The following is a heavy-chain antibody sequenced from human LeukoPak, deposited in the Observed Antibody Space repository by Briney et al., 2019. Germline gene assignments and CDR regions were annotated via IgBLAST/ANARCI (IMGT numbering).Heavy chain of an antibody. CDR1: GFTFSHAW. J-gene: IGHJ4*02. CDR2: IKSKTDGGTT. V-gene: IGHV3-15*01. CDR3: TTDHILVVTAIDDY. D-gene: IGHD2-21*02. Sequence: PGGSLRLSCAASGFTFSHAWVSWVRQAPGKGLEWVGRIKSKTDGGTTDYAAPVKGRFTISRDDSKNTLYLQMNSLKTEDTAMYYCTTDHILVVTAIDDYWGQGTLVTVSS.